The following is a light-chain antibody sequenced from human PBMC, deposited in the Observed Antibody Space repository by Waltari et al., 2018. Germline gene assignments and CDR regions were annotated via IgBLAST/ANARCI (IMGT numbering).Light chain of an antibody. J-gene: IGKJ4*01. CDR2: AAS. CDR3: QQSYSTPLT. Sequence: DIQMTLSPSSLSPSVGDRVTITCRASQSISSYLNWYQQKPGKAPKLLIYAASSVQSGVPSRFSGSGSGTDFTLTISSLQPEDVATYYCQQSYSTPLTFGGGTKVEIK. V-gene: IGKV1-39*01. CDR1: QSISSY.